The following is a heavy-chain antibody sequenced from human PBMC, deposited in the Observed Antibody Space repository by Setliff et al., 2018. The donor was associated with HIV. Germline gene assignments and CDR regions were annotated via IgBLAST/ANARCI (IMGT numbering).Heavy chain of an antibody. CDR2: IKEDGSEN. CDR1: GFTFSNYC. CDR3: AKDGISGGAYPPYYFDY. J-gene: IGHJ4*01. Sequence: PGGSLRLSCRASGFTFSNYCMSWVRQAPGKGLEWVATIKEDGSENYYVDSVKGRFTISRDNAKNTLSLQMNTLRAEDTAVYYCAKDGISGGAYPPYYFDYWGHGTLVTVSS. D-gene: IGHD2-15*01. V-gene: IGHV3-7*03.